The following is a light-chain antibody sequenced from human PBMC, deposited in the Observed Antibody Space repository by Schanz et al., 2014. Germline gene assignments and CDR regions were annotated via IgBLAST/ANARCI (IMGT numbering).Light chain of an antibody. CDR3: QQYDNLRLT. J-gene: IGKJ4*01. CDR2: HAS. CDR1: QDISNY. Sequence: DIQMTQSPSSLSASVGDRVTITCQASQDISNYLNWYQQKPGKAPNLLIYHASTLETGVPSRFSGSGSGTDFTFTISSLQPEDIATYYCQQYDNLRLTFGGGTKVEIK. V-gene: IGKV1-33*01.